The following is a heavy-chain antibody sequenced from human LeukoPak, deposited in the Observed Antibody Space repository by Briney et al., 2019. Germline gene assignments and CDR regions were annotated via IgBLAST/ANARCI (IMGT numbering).Heavy chain of an antibody. D-gene: IGHD4-17*01. CDR2: ISSSGSTI. CDR3: AKDMAYGDYKYFDY. J-gene: IGHJ4*02. V-gene: IGHV3-11*01. Sequence: PGGSLRLSCAASGFTFSDYYMSWIRQAPGKGLEWVPYISSSGSTIYYADSVKGRFTISRDNAKNSLYLQMNSLRAEDTAVYYCAKDMAYGDYKYFDYWGQGTLVTVSS. CDR1: GFTFSDYY.